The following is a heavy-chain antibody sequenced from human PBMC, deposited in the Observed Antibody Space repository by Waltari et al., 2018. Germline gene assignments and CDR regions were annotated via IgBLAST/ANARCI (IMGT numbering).Heavy chain of an antibody. CDR1: GYSFTSYW. CDR3: ASDLPTYDFWSGYHAFDI. Sequence: EVQLVQSGAEVKKPGESLKISCQGSGYSFTSYWIGWVRQMPGKGLEWMGIIYPGDSDTRYSPSFQGQVTISADKSISTAYLQWSSLKASDTAMYYCASDLPTYDFWSGYHAFDIWGQGTMVTVSS. D-gene: IGHD3-3*01. CDR2: IYPGDSDT. J-gene: IGHJ3*02. V-gene: IGHV5-51*01.